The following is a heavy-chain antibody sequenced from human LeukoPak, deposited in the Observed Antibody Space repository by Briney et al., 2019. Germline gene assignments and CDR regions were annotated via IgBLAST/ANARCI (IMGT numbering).Heavy chain of an antibody. Sequence: GGSLRLSCVASGFTFSNYWMHWVRQAPGKGLEWVGLIRSKTYGGTTEYAVPVKGRFSISRDDSKTTAYLQMNSLKTEDTAVYYCTRTPPLWFGELFKYYFDQWGQGTLVTVSS. CDR3: TRTPPLWFGELFKYYFDQ. J-gene: IGHJ4*02. CDR2: IRSKTYGGTT. D-gene: IGHD3-10*01. V-gene: IGHV3-49*04. CDR1: GFTFSNYW.